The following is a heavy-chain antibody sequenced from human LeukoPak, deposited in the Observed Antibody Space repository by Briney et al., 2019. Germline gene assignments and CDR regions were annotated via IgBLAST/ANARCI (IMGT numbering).Heavy chain of an antibody. Sequence: GGSLRLSCAASGFYGMHWVRQASGKGLEWVAVIWYDGSNKYYADSVKGRFTISRDNSKNTLYLQMNSLRAEDTAVYYCARDNTTVTIRSPGLYYWGQGTLVTVSS. CDR3: ARDNTTVTIRSPGLYY. CDR1: GFYG. J-gene: IGHJ4*02. V-gene: IGHV3-33*01. CDR2: IWYDGSNK. D-gene: IGHD4-17*01.